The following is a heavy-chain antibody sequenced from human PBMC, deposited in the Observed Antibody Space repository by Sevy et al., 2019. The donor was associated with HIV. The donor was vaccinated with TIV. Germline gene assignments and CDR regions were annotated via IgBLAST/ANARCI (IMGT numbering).Heavy chain of an antibody. V-gene: IGHV4-59*02. CDR2: SGST. J-gene: IGHJ4*02. CDR3: ARGGPNQQQLDYFDH. D-gene: IGHD1-1*01. CDR1: GVSVNPYY. Sequence: SETLSLTCTVSGVSVNPYYWAWIRQPPGKGLECVAFSGSTNYNPSLKSRATTSVDTSKNQFSLKLSSVTAADTAIYYCARGGPNQQQLDYFDHWGQGTLVTVSS.